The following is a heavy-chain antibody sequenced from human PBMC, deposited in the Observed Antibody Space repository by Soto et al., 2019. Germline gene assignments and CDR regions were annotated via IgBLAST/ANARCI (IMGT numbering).Heavy chain of an antibody. CDR1: GFTFSDYY. Sequence: QVQLVESGGGLVKPGGSLRLSCAASGFTFSDYYMSWIRQAPGKGLEWVSYISPSGGDIYSADSVKGRFTISRDNAKNLLYLEMNRLRDEDTAMYYCARGATAVTTVGDYWGQGTLVTVSS. J-gene: IGHJ4*02. V-gene: IGHV3-11*04. CDR2: ISPSGGDI. CDR3: ARGATAVTTVGDY. D-gene: IGHD4-17*01.